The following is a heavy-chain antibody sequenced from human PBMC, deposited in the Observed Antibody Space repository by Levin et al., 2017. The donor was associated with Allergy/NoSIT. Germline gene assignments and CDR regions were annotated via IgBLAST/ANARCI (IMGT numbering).Heavy chain of an antibody. J-gene: IGHJ5*02. CDR2: IHYTGNT. V-gene: IGHV4-39*01. CDR1: GGSISSDHYY. D-gene: IGHD2-2*01. Sequence: PSETLSLTCTVSGGSISSDHYYWGWIRQPPGKGLEWIGSIHYTGNTHYNPSLKSRVNIFVDTSKNLFSLNLTSLTAADTALYYCARQTLWTDIVVAPAAIGVKDWFDPWGQGTLVTVSS. CDR3: ARQTLWTDIVVAPAAIGVKDWFDP.